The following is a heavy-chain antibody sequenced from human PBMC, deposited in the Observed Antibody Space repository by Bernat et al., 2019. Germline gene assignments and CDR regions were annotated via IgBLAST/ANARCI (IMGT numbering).Heavy chain of an antibody. V-gene: IGHV1-46*01. CDR3: ARDGLDYDFWSGYWFDP. CDR2: INPSGGST. D-gene: IGHD3-3*01. Sequence: QVQLVQSGAEVKKPGASVKVSCKASGYTFTSYYMHWVRQAPGQGLEWMGIINPSGGSTSYAQKFQGRVTMTRDTSMSTVYMELSSLRSEDTAVYYCARDGLDYDFWSGYWFDPWGQGTLVTVSS. J-gene: IGHJ5*02. CDR1: GYTFTSYY.